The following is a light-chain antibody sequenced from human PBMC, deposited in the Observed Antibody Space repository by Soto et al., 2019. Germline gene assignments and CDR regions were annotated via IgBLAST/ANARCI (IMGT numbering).Light chain of an antibody. V-gene: IGKV3D-20*02. CDR2: GAS. CDR1: QSVSSTY. Sequence: EIVLTQSPGTLSLSPGERATLSCRASQSVSSTYVAWYQQKSGQAPRLLIYGASSRATGIPDRFSGSGSGTDFTLTISSLEPEDSAVYYCQQRHMWPITFGQGTRLEIK. CDR3: QQRHMWPIT. J-gene: IGKJ5*01.